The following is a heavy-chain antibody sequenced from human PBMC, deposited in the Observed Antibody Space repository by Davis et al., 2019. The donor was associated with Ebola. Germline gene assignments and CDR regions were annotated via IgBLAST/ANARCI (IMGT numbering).Heavy chain of an antibody. J-gene: IGHJ4*02. D-gene: IGHD3-16*01. CDR3: ARDRGMITFGGTLDY. CDR2: ISAYNGNT. CDR1: GYTFTSYG. Sequence: ASVKVSCKASGYTFTSYGISWVRQAPGQGLEWMGWISAYNGNTNYAQKLQGKVTMTTDTSTSTAYMELRSLRSDDTAVYYCARDRGMITFGGTLDYWGQGTLVTVSS. V-gene: IGHV1-18*01.